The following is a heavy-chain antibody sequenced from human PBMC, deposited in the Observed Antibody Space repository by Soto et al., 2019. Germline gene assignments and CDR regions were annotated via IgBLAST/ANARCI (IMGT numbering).Heavy chain of an antibody. D-gene: IGHD6-19*01. CDR3: AHGSGWLSDY. V-gene: IGHV2-5*02. Sequence: QITLKESGPTLVKPTQTLTLTCSFSGFSLTSTAVGVNWIRQPPGKALEWLALIYWDDDNHFSPSLKSRLSVTKDTSKNLVVLTMTHMDPVDTAAYYCAHGSGWLSDYWGQGILVTVSS. CDR2: IYWDDDN. J-gene: IGHJ4*02. CDR1: GFSLTSTAVG.